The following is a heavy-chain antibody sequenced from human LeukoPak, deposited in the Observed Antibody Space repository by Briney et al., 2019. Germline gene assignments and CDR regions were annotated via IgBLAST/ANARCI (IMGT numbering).Heavy chain of an antibody. CDR3: AKEWRGNTVTTFLDY. CDR1: GFTFSNYA. CDR2: IGGGGGST. D-gene: IGHD4-17*01. Sequence: GGSLRLSCAASGFTFSNYAMSWVRQAPGKGLEWVSAIGGGGGSTHYADSVKGRFTISRDNSKNTLYLQMNRLRDDDTAVYYCAKEWRGNTVTTFLDYWGQGTLVTVSS. V-gene: IGHV3-23*01. J-gene: IGHJ4*02.